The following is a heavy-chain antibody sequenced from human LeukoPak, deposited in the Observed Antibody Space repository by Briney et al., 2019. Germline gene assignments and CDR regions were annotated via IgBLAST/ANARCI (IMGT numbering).Heavy chain of an antibody. CDR2: ISAYNGNT. CDR1: GYTFTSYG. D-gene: IGHD6-13*01. CDR3: ARGTQQLVRRNAFDI. Sequence: ASVKVSCKASGYTFTSYGISWVRQAPGQGLEWMGWISAYNGNTNYAQKLQGRVTMTTDTSTSTAYMELRSLRSDDTAVYYCARGTQQLVRRNAFDIWGQGTMVTVSS. J-gene: IGHJ3*02. V-gene: IGHV1-18*01.